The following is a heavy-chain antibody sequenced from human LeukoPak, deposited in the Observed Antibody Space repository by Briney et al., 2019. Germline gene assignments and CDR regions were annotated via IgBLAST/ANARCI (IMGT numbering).Heavy chain of an antibody. CDR3: ARGVGLTYYYGSGSLGAFDI. CDR2: IIPIFVTA. D-gene: IGHD3-10*01. J-gene: IGHJ3*02. V-gene: IGHV1-69*01. CDR1: GGTFSRYA. Sequence: SSVQVSCKPSGGTFSRYAISWVQQAPAHRLEWTGGIIPIFVTANYPQKFQGRVTITADESTSTAYMELSSLRSEDTAVYYVARGVGLTYYYGSGSLGAFDIWGQGTMVTVSS.